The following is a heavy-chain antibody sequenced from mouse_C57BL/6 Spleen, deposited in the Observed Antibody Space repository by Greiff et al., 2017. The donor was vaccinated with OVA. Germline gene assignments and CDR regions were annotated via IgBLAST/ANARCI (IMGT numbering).Heavy chain of an antibody. CDR3: ARRGYSNYWYCDV. CDR1: GYTFTSYW. CDR2: IDPSDSET. J-gene: IGHJ1*03. V-gene: IGHV1-52*01. D-gene: IGHD2-5*01. Sequence: VQLQQPGAELVRPGSSVKLSCKASGYTFTSYWMHWVKQRPIQGLEWIGNIDPSDSETHYNQKFKDKATLTVDKSSSTAYMQLSSLTSEDSAVYYCARRGYSNYWYCDVWGTGTTVTVSS.